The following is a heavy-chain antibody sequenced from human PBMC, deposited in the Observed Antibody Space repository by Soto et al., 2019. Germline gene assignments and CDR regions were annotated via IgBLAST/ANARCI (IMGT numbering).Heavy chain of an antibody. D-gene: IGHD3-16*02. Sequence: EAQLVESGGGLVQPGGSLRLSCAASGFTVSSNCMSWVRQAPGRGLEWVSVLCSGGSTNYIDSVKDRFIISRDNSKNTVYLQMNSLRAEDTAVYYCAQTYDYDWGSYRFDYWGQGTLVTVSS. V-gene: IGHV3-66*01. CDR3: AQTYDYDWGSYRFDY. J-gene: IGHJ4*02. CDR2: LCSGGST. CDR1: GFTVSSNC.